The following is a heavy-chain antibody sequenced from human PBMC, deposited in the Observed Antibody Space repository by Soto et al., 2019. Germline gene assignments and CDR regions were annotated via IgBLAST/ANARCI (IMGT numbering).Heavy chain of an antibody. V-gene: IGHV4-38-2*02. J-gene: IGHJ5*02. D-gene: IGHD2-2*01. CDR1: GYSIGSGYY. CDR2: IYHSGST. CDR3: ARDRPRYCSSTSCYWWFDP. Sequence: SETLSLTCAVSGYSIGSGYYWGWIRQPPGKGLEWIGSIYHSGSTYYNPSLKSRVTISVDTSKNQFSLKLSSVTAADTAVYYCARDRPRYCSSTSCYWWFDPWGQGTLVTVSS.